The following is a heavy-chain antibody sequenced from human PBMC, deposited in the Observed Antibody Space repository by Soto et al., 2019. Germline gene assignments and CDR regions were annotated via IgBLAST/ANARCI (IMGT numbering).Heavy chain of an antibody. CDR3: AKAGSSSWLYYFDY. CDR1: GFTFSNYA. D-gene: IGHD6-13*01. Sequence: PGGSLRLSCAASGFTFSNYAMTWVRQAPGKGLEWVSTLSGGGGTTYYADSVKGRFTISRDNSKNTLYLQMNSLRAEDTAVYYCAKAGSSSWLYYFDYWGQGTLVTVSS. J-gene: IGHJ4*02. CDR2: LSGGGGTT. V-gene: IGHV3-23*01.